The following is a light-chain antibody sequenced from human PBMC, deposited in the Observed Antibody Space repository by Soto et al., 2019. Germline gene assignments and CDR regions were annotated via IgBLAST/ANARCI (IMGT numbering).Light chain of an antibody. CDR3: KKINRTPRT. J-gene: IGKJ1*01. CDR2: ASS. Sequence: DIQMTQSPSSLSASVGDRVTITCRASQSISSYLNWYQQKPRKAPKLLIYASSSLQSGVPSRFSGSGFGTDSTLTISSRNPKDFPTYTCKKINRTPRTSAQGP. CDR1: QSISSY. V-gene: IGKV1-39*01.